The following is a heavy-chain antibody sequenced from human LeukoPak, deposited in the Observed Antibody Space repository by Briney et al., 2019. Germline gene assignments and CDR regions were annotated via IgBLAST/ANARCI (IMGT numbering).Heavy chain of an antibody. CDR1: GDSISSSSYY. CDR3: ARGRGYPIFDC. Sequence: SETLSLTCTVSGDSISSSSYYWGWIRQPPGKGLEWIGRIYINGNTNYNPSLKSRVTMSVDMSKNQFSLNVNSVTAADTAVYYCARGRGYPIFDCWGQGTLVTVSS. V-gene: IGHV4-61*05. J-gene: IGHJ4*02. D-gene: IGHD3-10*01. CDR2: IYINGNT.